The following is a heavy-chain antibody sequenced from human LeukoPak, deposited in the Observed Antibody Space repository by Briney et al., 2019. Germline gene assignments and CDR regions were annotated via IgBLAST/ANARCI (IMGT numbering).Heavy chain of an antibody. D-gene: IGHD2-2*01. V-gene: IGHV1-18*01. CDR1: GYTFTSCG. CDR3: ARRAGRATGPTAKPSEVYYYYYMDV. CDR2: ISAYSGNT. Sequence: AAVKVSCKASGYTFTSCGISWVRQAPGQGLEWMWGISAYSGNTNYAQKLQGRVTMTTATSRSTAYIELRSLRYDHTAVYYCARRAGRATGPTAKPSEVYYYYYMDVWGKGTTVTVSS. J-gene: IGHJ6*03.